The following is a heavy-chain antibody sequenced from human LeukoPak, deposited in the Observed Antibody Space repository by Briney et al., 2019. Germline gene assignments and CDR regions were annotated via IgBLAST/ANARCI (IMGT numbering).Heavy chain of an antibody. D-gene: IGHD3-3*01. CDR3: ARTMKGDFWSGYSYYYYYYMDV. Sequence: PSETLSLTCAVSGGSISSSNWWSWVRQPPGKGLEWIGEIYHSGSTNYNPSLKSRVTISVDKSKNQFSLKLSSVTAADTAVYYCARTMKGDFWSGYSYYYYYYMDVWGKGTTVTVSS. V-gene: IGHV4-4*02. CDR2: IYHSGST. CDR1: GGSISSSNW. J-gene: IGHJ6*03.